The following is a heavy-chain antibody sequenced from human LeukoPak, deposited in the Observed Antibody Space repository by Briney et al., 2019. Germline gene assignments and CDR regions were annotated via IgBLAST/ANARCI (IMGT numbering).Heavy chain of an antibody. V-gene: IGHV4-34*01. J-gene: IGHJ6*02. CDR3: ARDAVYSSGWYYYGMDV. D-gene: IGHD6-19*01. CDR2: INHGGST. CDR1: GGSFSGYY. Sequence: PSETLSLTCAVYGGSFSGYYWSWIRQPPGKGLEWIGEINHGGSTNYNPSLKSRVTISVDTSKNQFSLKLSSVTAADTAVYYCARDAVYSSGWYYYGMDVWGQGTTVTVSS.